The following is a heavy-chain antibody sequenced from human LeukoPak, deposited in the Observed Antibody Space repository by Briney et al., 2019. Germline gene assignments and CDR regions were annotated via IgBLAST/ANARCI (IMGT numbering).Heavy chain of an antibody. D-gene: IGHD3-10*01. CDR1: GYIFTSYY. V-gene: IGHV1-46*03. Sequence: ASVKVSCKASGYIFTSYYIHWLRQAPGQGLEWMGIINPSVGGTRHAQKFQGRVTMTRGTSTSTVYVELISLRSEDTAIYYCARSVGSTSYYYPFDHWGQGTLVTVSS. CDR2: INPSVGGT. CDR3: ARSVGSTSYYYPFDH. J-gene: IGHJ4*02.